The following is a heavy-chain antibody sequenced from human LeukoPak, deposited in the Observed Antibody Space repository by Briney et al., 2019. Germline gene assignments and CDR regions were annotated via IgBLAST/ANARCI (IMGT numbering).Heavy chain of an antibody. CDR1: GFTVSSNY. J-gene: IGHJ4*02. CDR2: IYSGGST. V-gene: IGHV3-66*02. Sequence: GGSLRLSCAASGFTVSSNYMSWVRQAPGKGLEWVSVIYSGGSTYYADSVKGRFTISRDSSKNTLYLQMNSLRAEDTAVYYCATDSPGIAAAGRVYWGQGTLVTVSS. D-gene: IGHD6-13*01. CDR3: ATDSPGIAAAGRVY.